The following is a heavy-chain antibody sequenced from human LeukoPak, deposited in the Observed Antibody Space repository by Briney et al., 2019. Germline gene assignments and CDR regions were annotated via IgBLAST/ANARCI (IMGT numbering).Heavy chain of an antibody. CDR1: GFTFSSYG. CDR2: IWYDGSNK. V-gene: IGHV3-33*01. Sequence: PGRSLRLSCAASGFTFSSYGMHWVRQAPGKGLEWVAVIWYDGSNKFYADSVKGRFTISRDNSKNTLCLQMNSLRAEDTAVYYCARDRAAADLDYWGQGTLVTVSS. D-gene: IGHD6-13*01. J-gene: IGHJ4*02. CDR3: ARDRAAADLDY.